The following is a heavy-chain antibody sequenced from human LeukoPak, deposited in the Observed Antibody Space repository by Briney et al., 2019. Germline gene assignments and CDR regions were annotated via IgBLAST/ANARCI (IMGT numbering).Heavy chain of an antibody. J-gene: IGHJ4*02. CDR2: VDPEDGET. CDR3: ATVYDSSAYYYVFDY. Sequence: ASVKVSCKVSGYTFTDYYMHWVQQAPGKGLEWMGLVDPEDGETIYAEKFQGRVTITADTSTDTAYMELSSLRSEHTAVYYCATVYDSSAYYYVFDYWGQGNLVTVSS. CDR1: GYTFTDYY. D-gene: IGHD3-22*01. V-gene: IGHV1-69-2*01.